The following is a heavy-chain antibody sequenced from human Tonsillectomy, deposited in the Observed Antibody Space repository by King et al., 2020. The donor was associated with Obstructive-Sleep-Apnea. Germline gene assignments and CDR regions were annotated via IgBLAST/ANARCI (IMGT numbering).Heavy chain of an antibody. J-gene: IGHJ4*02. CDR2: IYHSGST. V-gene: IGHV4-38-2*02. Sequence: QLQESGPGLVKPSETLSLTCTVSGYSISSGYYWGWIRQPPGKGLEWIGSIYHSGSTYYNPSLKSRVTISVDTSKNQFSLKLSSVTAADTAVYYCARIAVVIRYYFDYWGQGTLVTVSS. CDR1: GYSISSGYY. D-gene: IGHD3-22*01. CDR3: ARIAVVIRYYFDY.